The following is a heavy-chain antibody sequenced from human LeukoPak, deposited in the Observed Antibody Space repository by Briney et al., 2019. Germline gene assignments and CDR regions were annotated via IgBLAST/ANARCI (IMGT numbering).Heavy chain of an antibody. CDR3: ARGRRYPDY. J-gene: IGHJ4*02. Sequence: SETLSLTCAVYGGSFSGYYWSWARQPPGKGLEWIGEINHSGSTNYNPSLKSRVTISVDTSKNQFSLKLSSVTAADTAVYYCARGRRYPDYWGQGTLVTVSS. D-gene: IGHD1-1*01. CDR2: INHSGST. CDR1: GGSFSGYY. V-gene: IGHV4-34*01.